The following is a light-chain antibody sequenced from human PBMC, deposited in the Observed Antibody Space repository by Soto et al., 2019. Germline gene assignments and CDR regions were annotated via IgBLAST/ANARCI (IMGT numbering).Light chain of an antibody. CDR3: QQYGSPFA. J-gene: IGKJ4*01. CDR2: GAS. V-gene: IGKV3-20*01. CDR1: QSVSSTY. Sequence: ENVLTQSPGTMSLSPGERATLSCRASQSVSSTYLAWYQQKPGQAPRLLIYGASSRATGIPDRFSGSGSGTDFTLTISRLEPEDFVVYYCQQYGSPFAFGGGTKVDIK.